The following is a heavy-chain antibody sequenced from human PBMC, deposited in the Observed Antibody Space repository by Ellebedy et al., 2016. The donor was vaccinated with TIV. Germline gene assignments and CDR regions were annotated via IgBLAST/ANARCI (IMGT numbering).Heavy chain of an antibody. CDR2: IYYSGST. D-gene: IGHD4-17*01. V-gene: IGHV4-61*01. Sequence: MPSETLSLTCTVSADSISGSNCYWNWIRQPPGKGLEWLGYIYYSGSTTYNPSLKSRVTMSVDTSKNQFSLKLSSVTAADTAVYYCARRLHYGDWYFDLWGRGTLVTVSS. CDR3: ARRLHYGDWYFDL. J-gene: IGHJ2*01. CDR1: ADSISGSNCY.